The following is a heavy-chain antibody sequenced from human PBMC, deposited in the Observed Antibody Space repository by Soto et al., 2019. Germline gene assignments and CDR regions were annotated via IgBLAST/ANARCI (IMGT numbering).Heavy chain of an antibody. CDR2: ISGSGGGT. D-gene: IGHD6-13*01. J-gene: IGHJ4*02. CDR3: AKHAAAAAPDY. Sequence: EVQLLESGGGLVQPGGSLRLSCAASGFTFSSYAMSWVRQAPGKGLEWVSLISGSGGGTYYADSVKGRFTISRDNSKNTMYLTRNSLRAEETAVYYCAKHAAAAAPDYWGQGTLGTVSS. V-gene: IGHV3-23*01. CDR1: GFTFSSYA.